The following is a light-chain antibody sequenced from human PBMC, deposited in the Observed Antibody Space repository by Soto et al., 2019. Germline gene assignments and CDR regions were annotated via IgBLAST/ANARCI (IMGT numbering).Light chain of an antibody. CDR3: QLFGNSLT. V-gene: IGKV3-20*01. CDR1: QSVDTGF. J-gene: IGKJ3*01. Sequence: VLTQSPATLSLSPGERATLSCRARQSVDTGFLAWYQHKPGQAPRLLIYGASYRATGIPDRFSGSGSGTDFTLTISRLEPEDFAVYYCQLFGNSLTYGPGTKVDIK. CDR2: GAS.